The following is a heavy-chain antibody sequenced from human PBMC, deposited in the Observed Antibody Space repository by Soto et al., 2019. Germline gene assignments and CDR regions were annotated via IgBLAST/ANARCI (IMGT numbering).Heavy chain of an antibody. V-gene: IGHV3-21*01. J-gene: IGHJ4*02. Sequence: EVQLVESGGDLVKPGGSLRLSCIDFGFMFSSYSMIWVRQAPGKGLEWVSAISSGSTYIYYADSVKGRFTISRDNAKNSVYLQMNSLSADYTAIYYCARGGRKITSHLDYWGQGTLVTVSS. CDR2: ISSGSTYI. CDR3: ARGGRKITSHLDY. CDR1: GFMFSSYS. D-gene: IGHD3-10*01.